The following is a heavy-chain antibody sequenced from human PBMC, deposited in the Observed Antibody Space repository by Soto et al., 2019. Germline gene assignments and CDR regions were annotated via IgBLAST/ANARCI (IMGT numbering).Heavy chain of an antibody. J-gene: IGHJ4*02. CDR3: AKKVNSGPGSQYFDY. D-gene: IGHD3-10*01. CDR1: GFTFSSYS. V-gene: IGHV3-23*01. CDR2: FRTGGDDGTT. Sequence: HPGGSLRLSCAASGFTFSSYSMSWVRQAPGKGLEWVSGFRTGGDDGTTYYADSVKGRFTISRDNSKNTLFLQMNSLSAEDTAISSCAKKVNSGPGSQYFDYWGQGTLVTVSS.